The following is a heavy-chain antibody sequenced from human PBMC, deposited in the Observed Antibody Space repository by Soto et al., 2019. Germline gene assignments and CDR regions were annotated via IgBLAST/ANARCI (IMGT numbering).Heavy chain of an antibody. Sequence: QVQLVQSGAEVKKPGTSVRVSCKASGATFIGYSISWVRQAPGQGLEWMGWVIPTQRTTKYAQRFQGRVTMSVDQFASTTYMELSSLRPEDTALYYCVIDRLIVAVSVGRMDVWGQGTTVTVSS. D-gene: IGHD6-19*01. CDR1: GATFIGYS. J-gene: IGHJ6*02. CDR3: VIDRLIVAVSVGRMDV. V-gene: IGHV1-69*01. CDR2: VIPTQRTT.